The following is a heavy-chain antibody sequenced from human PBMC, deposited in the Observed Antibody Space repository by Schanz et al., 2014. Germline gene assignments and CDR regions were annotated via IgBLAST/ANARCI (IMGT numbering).Heavy chain of an antibody. Sequence: QVQLQQWGAGLLKPSETLSLTSAVYGGSFSGYYWSWIRQPPGKGLEWIAEINHGGSTNYNPSLKSRVTISVDTSKNQFSVKLRSVTAADTAVYYCARDRGHGDLPGDIWGQGTMVTVSS. J-gene: IGHJ3*02. CDR1: GGSFSGYY. CDR3: ARDRGHGDLPGDI. D-gene: IGHD4-17*01. CDR2: INHGGST. V-gene: IGHV4-34*02.